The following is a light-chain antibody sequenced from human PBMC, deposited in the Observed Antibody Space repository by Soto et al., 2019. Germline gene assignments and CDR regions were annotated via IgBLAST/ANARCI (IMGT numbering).Light chain of an antibody. CDR1: SSDVGGYNY. J-gene: IGLJ1*01. V-gene: IGLV2-14*01. CDR3: SSYTSSSTLYV. CDR2: EVS. Sequence: QSALTQPASVSGSPGQSITISCTGTSSDVGGYNYVSWYQQHPGKAPKLMIYEVSNRPSGVSNRFSGSKSGNTASLTICGLQAEDEGDYYRSSYTSSSTLYVFGIGTKLTVL.